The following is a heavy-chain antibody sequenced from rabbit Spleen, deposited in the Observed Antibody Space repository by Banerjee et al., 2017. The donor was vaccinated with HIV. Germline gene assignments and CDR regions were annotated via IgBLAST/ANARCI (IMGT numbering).Heavy chain of an antibody. V-gene: IGHV1S47*01. CDR2: IDPIFGAT. CDR3: ARDGAGGSYFAL. D-gene: IGHD8-1*01. Sequence: QEQLVESGGGLVQPEGSLTLTCTASGFDFSSYSMSWVRQAPGKGLEWIGYIDPIFGATYYATWVNGRFTISSHNAQNTLYLQLNSLTAADTATYFCARDGAGGSYFALWGQGTLVTVS. CDR1: GFDFSSYS. J-gene: IGHJ3*01.